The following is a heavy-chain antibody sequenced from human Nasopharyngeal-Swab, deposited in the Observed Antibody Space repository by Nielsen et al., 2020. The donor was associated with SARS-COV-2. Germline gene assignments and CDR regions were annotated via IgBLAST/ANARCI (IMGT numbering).Heavy chain of an antibody. V-gene: IGHV1-46*01. CDR3: ARDYGGEGDYYYSMDV. J-gene: IGHJ6*02. CDR2: INPSGGST. CDR1: GYTFTSYY. Sequence: ASVKVSCKASGYTFTSYYMHWVRQAPGQGLVWMGIINPSGGSTSYAQSFQGRVTMTRDTSTSTVYMKLSSLTSEDTAVYYCARDYGGEGDYYYSMDVWGQGTTVTVSS. D-gene: IGHD4-23*01.